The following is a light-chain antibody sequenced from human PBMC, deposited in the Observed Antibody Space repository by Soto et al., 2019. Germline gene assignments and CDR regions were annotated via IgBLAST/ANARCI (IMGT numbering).Light chain of an antibody. CDR1: QTIMTY. CDR3: QQSYITPWT. CDR2: AAS. J-gene: IGKJ1*01. V-gene: IGKV1-39*01. Sequence: DIQMTQSPSSLSASVGDEVTITCRASQTIMTYLNWYQPKPGKPPRLLIYAASSLQSGVPSRFSGSGSGTDFTLTISSLQPEDFATYYCQQSYITPWTCGQGTKVDIK.